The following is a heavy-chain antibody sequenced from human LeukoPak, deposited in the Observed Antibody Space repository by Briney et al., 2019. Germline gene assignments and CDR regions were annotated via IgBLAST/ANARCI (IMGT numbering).Heavy chain of an antibody. CDR1: GGSISSSSYY. Sequence: SETLSLTCTVSGGSISSSSYYWGWIRQPPGKGLEWIGSIYYSGSTYYNPSLKSRVTISVDTYKNQFSLKLSSVTAADTAVYYCARSSANYYDSSGYYYVPPYYFDYWGQGTLVTVSS. J-gene: IGHJ4*02. CDR3: ARSSANYYDSSGYYYVPPYYFDY. D-gene: IGHD3-22*01. V-gene: IGHV4-39*01. CDR2: IYYSGST.